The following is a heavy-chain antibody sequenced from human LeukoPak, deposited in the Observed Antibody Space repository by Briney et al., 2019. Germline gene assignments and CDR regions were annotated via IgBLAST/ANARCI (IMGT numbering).Heavy chain of an antibody. CDR2: IIPILGIA. J-gene: IGHJ1*01. V-gene: IGHV1-69*04. D-gene: IGHD6-13*01. CDR3: ARVGPGYSSRGGGAEYFQH. Sequence: ASVKVSCKASGGTFSSYAISWVRQAPGQGLEWMGRIIPILGIANYAQKFQGRVTITADKSTGTAYMELSSLRSEDTAVYYCARVGPGYSSRGGGAEYFQHWGQGTLVTVSS. CDR1: GGTFSSYA.